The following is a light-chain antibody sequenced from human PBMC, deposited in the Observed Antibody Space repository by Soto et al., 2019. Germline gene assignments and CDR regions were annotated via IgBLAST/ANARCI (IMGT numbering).Light chain of an antibody. Sequence: QSALTQPASVSGSPGQSITISCTGTSSDVGDYNYVSWYQQHPGKAPKLMIYEVSNRPSGVSNRFSGSKSGNTASLTISGLQAEDEADYYCNSYTRSSTVVFGGGTKVTVL. J-gene: IGLJ2*01. V-gene: IGLV2-14*01. CDR2: EVS. CDR3: NSYTRSSTVV. CDR1: SSDVGDYNY.